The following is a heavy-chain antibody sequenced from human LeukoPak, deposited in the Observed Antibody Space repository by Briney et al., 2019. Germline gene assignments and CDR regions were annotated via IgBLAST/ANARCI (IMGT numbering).Heavy chain of an antibody. J-gene: IGHJ4*02. CDR1: GFTFSSYS. Sequence: GGSLRLSCAASGFTFSSYSMNWVRQAPGKGLEWVSYIRSSSNIIYYADSVKGRFTISRDNTKNSLYLQMNSLRAEDTAVYYCASKDTSLVLDYWGQGTLVTVSS. V-gene: IGHV3-48*04. D-gene: IGHD5-18*01. CDR2: IRSSSNII. CDR3: ASKDTSLVLDY.